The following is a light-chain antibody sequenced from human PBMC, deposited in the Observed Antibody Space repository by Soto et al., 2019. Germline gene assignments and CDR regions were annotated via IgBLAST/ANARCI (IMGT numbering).Light chain of an antibody. J-gene: IGLJ1*01. CDR1: STDVGGYNY. CDR3: CSYAGRDFFYV. Sequence: ALTQPRSVSGSPGQSVTISCTGTSTDVGGYNYVSWYQQHPGKVPKLMLYDVSKRPSGVPDRFSGSKSGNTASLTISGLQSEDEADYYWCSYAGRDFFYVFRSGTKVTVL. CDR2: DVS. V-gene: IGLV2-11*01.